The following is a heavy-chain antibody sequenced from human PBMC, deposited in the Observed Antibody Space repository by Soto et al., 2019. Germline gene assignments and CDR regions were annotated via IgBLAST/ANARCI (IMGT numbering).Heavy chain of an antibody. V-gene: IGHV4-59*02. CDR2: IDYNGRP. J-gene: IGHJ4*02. CDR3: ARGPDYSKVGY. Sequence: QVQLQESGPGLVKPSETLPLTCSVSDGSVTGYCWSWIRQPPGKGLEWIGCIDYNGRPHYNPSLTSRVTMSFDTSNNHFSLKLSSVTTTDTAVYYCARGPDYSKVGYWGQGTLVTVSS. CDR1: DGSVTGYC. D-gene: IGHD4-4*01.